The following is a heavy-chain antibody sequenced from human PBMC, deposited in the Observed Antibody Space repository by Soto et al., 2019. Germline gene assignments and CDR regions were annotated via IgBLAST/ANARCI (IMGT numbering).Heavy chain of an antibody. J-gene: IGHJ4*02. CDR1: SEYTGSGAHN. CDR2: NSYNGSS. CDR3: ARDQALAPTVWEY. Sequence: PSETLSLTCSVSSEYTGSGAHNWDWIRQGPKKGMRGYGCNSYNGSSHYNRHVRSRLTFSLETSKKQFFLRLVYVTAADTALYSCARDQALAPTVWEYWGQGIQVTVSS. D-gene: IGHD1-26*01. V-gene: IGHV4-39*07.